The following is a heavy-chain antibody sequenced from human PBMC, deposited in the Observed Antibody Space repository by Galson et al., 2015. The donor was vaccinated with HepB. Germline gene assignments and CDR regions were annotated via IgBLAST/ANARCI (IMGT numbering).Heavy chain of an antibody. Sequence: SLRLSCAASGFTFSRYSMNWFRQAPGKGLEWVSYISSSSSTIYYADSVKGRFTISRDNAKNSLYLQMNSLRDEDTAFYYCATGGRGTMIVVVSGSFDYWGQGTLVTVSS. CDR2: ISSSSSTI. CDR1: GFTFSRYS. V-gene: IGHV3-48*02. D-gene: IGHD3-22*01. CDR3: ATGGRGTMIVVVSGSFDY. J-gene: IGHJ4*02.